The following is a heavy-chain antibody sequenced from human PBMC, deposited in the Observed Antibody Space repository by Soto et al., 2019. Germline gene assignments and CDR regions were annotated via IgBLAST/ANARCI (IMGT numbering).Heavy chain of an antibody. Sequence: EVQLVESGGGLVKPGGSLRLSCAASGFTFSSYSMNWVRQAPGKGLEWVSSISSSSSYIYYADSVKGRFTISRDNAKNSLYLQMNSLSAEDTAVYYCALTPGIAAAGKRERNWGQGTLVTVSS. CDR1: GFTFSSYS. V-gene: IGHV3-21*01. CDR3: ALTPGIAAAGKRERN. CDR2: ISSSSSYI. J-gene: IGHJ4*02. D-gene: IGHD6-13*01.